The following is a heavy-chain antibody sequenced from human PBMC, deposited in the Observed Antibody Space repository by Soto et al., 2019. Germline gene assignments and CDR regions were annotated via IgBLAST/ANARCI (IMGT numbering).Heavy chain of an antibody. Sequence: PSETLSLTCTVSGGSISSGGYYWSWIRQHPGKGLEWIGYIYYSGSTYYNPSLKSRVTISVDTSKNQFSLKLSSVTAADTAVYYCAREGSGGDYFDYWGQGTLVTVS. CDR1: GGSISSGGYY. J-gene: IGHJ4*02. D-gene: IGHD3-16*01. V-gene: IGHV4-31*03. CDR2: IYYSGST. CDR3: AREGSGGDYFDY.